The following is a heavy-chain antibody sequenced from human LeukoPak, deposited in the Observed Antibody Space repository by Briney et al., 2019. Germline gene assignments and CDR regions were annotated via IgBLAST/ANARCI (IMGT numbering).Heavy chain of an antibody. D-gene: IGHD2-2*01. V-gene: IGHV3-23*01. CDR1: GFTFSSYS. CDR3: AKDLAGYCRSTSCHMDY. J-gene: IGHJ4*02. Sequence: GGSLRLSCAASGFTFSSYSMNWVRQAPGKGLEWVSAISGSGGSTYYADSVKGRFTISRDNSKNTLYLQMNSLRAEDTAVYYCAKDLAGYCRSTSCHMDYWGQGTLVTVSS. CDR2: ISGSGGST.